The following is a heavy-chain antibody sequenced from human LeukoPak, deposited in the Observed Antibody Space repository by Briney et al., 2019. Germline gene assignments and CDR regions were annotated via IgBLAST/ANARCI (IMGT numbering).Heavy chain of an antibody. J-gene: IGHJ4*02. CDR2: IYTSGST. Sequence: PSETLSLTCTVSSGSISSYYWSWIRQPAGKGLEWIGRIYTSGSTNYNPSLKSRVTISVDTSKNQFSLKLTSVTAADTAVYYCAGAKIGVAGFFDNWGQGTLVTVSS. CDR1: SGSISSYY. V-gene: IGHV4-4*07. D-gene: IGHD6-19*01. CDR3: AGAKIGVAGFFDN.